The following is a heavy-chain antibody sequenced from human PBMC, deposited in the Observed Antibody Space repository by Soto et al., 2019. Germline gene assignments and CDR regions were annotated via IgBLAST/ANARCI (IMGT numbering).Heavy chain of an antibody. CDR3: ARYCSGGSCYNGMDV. V-gene: IGHV4-30-4*01. D-gene: IGHD2-15*01. Sequence: QVQLQESGPGLVKPSQTLSLTCTVSGGSISSGDYYRSWIRQPPGKGLEWIGYIYYSGSTYYNPSLKSRVTISVDTSKNQFSLKLSSVTAADTAVYYCARYCSGGSCYNGMDVWGQGTTVTVSS. CDR2: IYYSGST. J-gene: IGHJ6*02. CDR1: GGSISSGDYY.